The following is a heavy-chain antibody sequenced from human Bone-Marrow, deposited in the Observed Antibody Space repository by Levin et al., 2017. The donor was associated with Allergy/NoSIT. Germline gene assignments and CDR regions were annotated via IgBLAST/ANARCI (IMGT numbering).Heavy chain of an antibody. CDR1: GFDLSNYY. CDR3: ARETSLGRDYGDFHWYFDH. V-gene: IGHV3-11*01. J-gene: IGHJ2*01. CDR2: ISSSGDMN. Sequence: GGSLRLSCAASGFDLSNYYMNWIRLAPGKGLEWVSYISSSGDMNYYAVSVKGRFIVSRDNANNSLYLQMNSLRAEDTAVYYCARETSLGRDYGDFHWYFDHWGRGTLVTVSS. D-gene: IGHD4-17*01.